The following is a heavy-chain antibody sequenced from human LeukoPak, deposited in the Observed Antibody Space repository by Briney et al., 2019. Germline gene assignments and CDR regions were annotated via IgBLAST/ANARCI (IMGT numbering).Heavy chain of an antibody. V-gene: IGHV1-18*01. D-gene: IGHD4-23*01. CDR1: GYTFTSYG. CDR3: ARDVTPDDAFDI. CDR2: ISAYNDNT. J-gene: IGHJ3*02. Sequence: ASVKVSCKASGYTFTSYGISWVRQAPEQGLEWMGWISAYNDNTNYAQKLQGRVTMTTDTSTSTAYMELRSLRSDDTAVYYCARDVTPDDAFDIWGQGTMVTVSS.